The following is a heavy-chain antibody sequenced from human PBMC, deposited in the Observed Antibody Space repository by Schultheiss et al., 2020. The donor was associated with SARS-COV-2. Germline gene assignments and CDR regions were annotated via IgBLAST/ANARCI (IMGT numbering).Heavy chain of an antibody. CDR3: AREREAFYGDLDY. Sequence: ASVKVSCKASGYTFTSYAMHWVRQAPGQRLEWMGWINAGNGNTKYSQKFQGRVTITRDTSASTAYMELSSLRSEDTAVYYCAREREAFYGDLDYWGQGTLVTVSS. CDR2: INAGNGNT. CDR1: GYTFTSYA. J-gene: IGHJ4*02. D-gene: IGHD4-17*01. V-gene: IGHV1-3*01.